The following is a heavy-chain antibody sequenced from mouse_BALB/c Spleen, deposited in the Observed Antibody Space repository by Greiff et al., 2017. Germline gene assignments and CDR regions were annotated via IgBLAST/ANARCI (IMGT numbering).Heavy chain of an antibody. CDR2: INSNGGST. J-gene: IGHJ4*01. CDR1: GFTFSSYY. Sequence: EVQLVESGGGLVKLGGSLKLSCAASGFTFSSYYMSWVRQTPEKRLELVAAINSNGGSTYYPDTVKGRFTISRDNAKNTLYLQMSSLKSEDTALYYCARQALYYAMDYWGQGTSVTVSS. V-gene: IGHV5-6-2*01. CDR3: ARQALYYAMDY.